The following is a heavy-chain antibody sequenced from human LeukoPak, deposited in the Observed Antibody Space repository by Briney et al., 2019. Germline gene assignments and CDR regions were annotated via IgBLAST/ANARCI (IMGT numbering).Heavy chain of an antibody. Sequence: PGGSLRLSCAASGFTFSSYGMGWVRQAPGKGLEWVSDISGSGGRTYYVDSVKGRFTISRDNGKNMLYLQMNSLRAEDTAVYYCAKWARYCTNGVCYYFDYSGQGTLVTVSS. CDR1: GFTFSSYG. CDR2: ISGSGGRT. CDR3: AKWARYCTNGVCYYFDY. J-gene: IGHJ4*02. V-gene: IGHV3-23*01. D-gene: IGHD2-8*01.